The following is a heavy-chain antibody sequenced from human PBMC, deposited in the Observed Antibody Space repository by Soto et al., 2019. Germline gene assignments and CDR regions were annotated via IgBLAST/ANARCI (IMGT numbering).Heavy chain of an antibody. CDR3: ERDLVPIGDRDDNDDDYGIDG. J-gene: IGHJ6*02. D-gene: IGHD3-10*01. V-gene: IGHV1-3*01. CDR2: INAGNGNT. CDR1: GYTFTSYA. Sequence: QVQLVQSGAEVKKPGASVKVSCKASGYTFTSYAMHWVRQAPGQRLEWMGWINAGNGNTKFSQKFQGRVTITRDTPANTAHMQLSSLRSDDTAVYYCERDLVPIGDRDDNDDDYGIDGWGQGATVTVSS.